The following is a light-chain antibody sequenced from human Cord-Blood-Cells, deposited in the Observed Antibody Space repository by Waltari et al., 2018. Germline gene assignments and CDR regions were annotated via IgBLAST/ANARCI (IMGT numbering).Light chain of an antibody. Sequence: DIQMTQSPSTLSASVGDRVTITCRASQSISSWWAWYQQKPGKAPKLQIYKASSLERGVPSTFGGSGSGTEVMLTISSLQPDDFATYYCQEYNSYSPTFGQGTKLEIK. CDR3: QEYNSYSPT. CDR2: KAS. V-gene: IGKV1-5*03. CDR1: QSISSW. J-gene: IGKJ2*01.